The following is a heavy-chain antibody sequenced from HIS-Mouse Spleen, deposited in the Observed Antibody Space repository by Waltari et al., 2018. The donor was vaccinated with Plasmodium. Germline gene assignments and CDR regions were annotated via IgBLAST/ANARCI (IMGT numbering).Heavy chain of an antibody. Sequence: QITLKESGPTLVKPTQTLTLTCTFSGFSLSPSGVGVGWIRQPPGKALEWLALIYWNDDKRYSPSLKSRLTITKDTSKNQVVLTMTNMDPVDTATYYCAHRVYDSSGYYNWFDPWGQGTLVTVSS. CDR1: GFSLSPSGVG. J-gene: IGHJ5*02. V-gene: IGHV2-5*01. D-gene: IGHD3-22*01. CDR3: AHRVYDSSGYYNWFDP. CDR2: IYWNDDK.